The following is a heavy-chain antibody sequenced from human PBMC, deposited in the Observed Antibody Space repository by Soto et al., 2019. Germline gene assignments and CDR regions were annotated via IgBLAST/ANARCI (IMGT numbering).Heavy chain of an antibody. Sequence: SEPLSLTCAVSCYSISSGFYWGWIRQPPGKGLEWIGIMFHSGSTYYNPSLQSRVTISVDTSKNQVFLKLTSLTVADMAVYFWANQRSREGYNGIDAWGQGSHVTV. CDR3: ANQRSREGYNGIDA. D-gene: IGHD3-10*01. V-gene: IGHV4-38-2*01. J-gene: IGHJ1*01. CDR1: CYSISSGFY. CDR2: MFHSGST.